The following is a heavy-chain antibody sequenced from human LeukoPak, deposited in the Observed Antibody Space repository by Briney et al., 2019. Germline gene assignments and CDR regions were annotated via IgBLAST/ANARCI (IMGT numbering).Heavy chain of an antibody. Sequence: PGGSLRLSWAASGFSFRSYWMHWVRQAPGKGLLWVSRINIDGSDTTYADSVKGRLTISRDNARNTLYLQMNSLRAEDTAVYYCVRAWSGYYHFDNWGQGTLVTVSS. J-gene: IGHJ4*02. CDR1: GFSFRSYW. D-gene: IGHD3-3*01. CDR3: VRAWSGYYHFDN. CDR2: INIDGSDT. V-gene: IGHV3-74*01.